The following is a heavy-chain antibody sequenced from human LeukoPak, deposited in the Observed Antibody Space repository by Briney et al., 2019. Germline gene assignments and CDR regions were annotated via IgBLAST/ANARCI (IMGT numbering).Heavy chain of an antibody. J-gene: IGHJ3*02. CDR1: GGSISSYY. CDR3: ARVVVVTDHALDAFDI. V-gene: IGHV4-59*01. Sequence: KTSETLSLTCTVSGGSISSYYWSWIRQPPGKGLEWIGYIYYSGSTNYNPSLKSRVTISVDTSKNQFSLKLSSVTAADTAVYYCARVVVVTDHALDAFDIWGQGTMVTVSS. CDR2: IYYSGST. D-gene: IGHD3-22*01.